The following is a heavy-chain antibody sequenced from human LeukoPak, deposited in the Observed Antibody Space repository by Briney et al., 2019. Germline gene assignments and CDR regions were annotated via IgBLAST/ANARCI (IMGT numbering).Heavy chain of an antibody. CDR3: ARGSAAVLGRLFDY. V-gene: IGHV4-34*01. J-gene: IGHJ4*02. CDR2: INHSGST. D-gene: IGHD2-15*01. Sequence: SETLSLTCAVYGGAFSGYYWSWIRQPAGKGLEWMGEINHSGSTTYNPSLKSRVTISVDTSKNQCSLKLSSVTAADTAVYYCARGSAAVLGRLFDYWGQGTLVTVSS. CDR1: GGAFSGYY.